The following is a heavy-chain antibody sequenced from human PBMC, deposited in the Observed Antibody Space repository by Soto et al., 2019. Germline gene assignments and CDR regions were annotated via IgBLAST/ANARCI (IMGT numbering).Heavy chain of an antibody. CDR3: ARHIGEYYFGY. Sequence: SETLSLTCTVSGGSISSGDYYWNWIRQPPGKGLEWIGYIYYSGSTYYNPSLKSRVTISVDTSKNQFSLKLSSVTAADTAVYYCARHIGEYYFGYWGQGTLVTVSS. CDR2: IYYSGST. CDR1: GGSISSGDYY. V-gene: IGHV4-30-4*01. D-gene: IGHD2-21*01. J-gene: IGHJ4*02.